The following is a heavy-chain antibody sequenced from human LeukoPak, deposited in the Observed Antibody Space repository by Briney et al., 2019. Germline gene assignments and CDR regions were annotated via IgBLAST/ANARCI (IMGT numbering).Heavy chain of an antibody. D-gene: IGHD3-10*01. CDR2: IYTSGST. CDR3: ARGLLWFGEAYYFDY. CDR1: GGSISSGSYY. V-gene: IGHV4-61*02. Sequence: SETLSLTCTVSGGSISSGSYYWSWIRQPAGKGLEWIGRIYTSGSTDYNPSLKSRVTISVDTSKNQFSLKLSSVTAADTAVYYCARGLLWFGEAYYFDYWGQGTLVTVSS. J-gene: IGHJ4*02.